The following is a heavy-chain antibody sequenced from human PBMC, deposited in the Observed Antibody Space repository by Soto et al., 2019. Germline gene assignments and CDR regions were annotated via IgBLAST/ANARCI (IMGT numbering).Heavy chain of an antibody. D-gene: IGHD3-22*01. CDR3: AKDAAYDSSGYYYYFEY. CDR1: GFTFYSFA. CDR2: IGPSGGDI. V-gene: IGHV3-23*01. J-gene: IGHJ4*01. Sequence: PGGSLRLSCAASGFTFYSFAMAWVRQAPGKGLEWVSSIGPSGGDISYADSVKGRFTISRDNSENTLYLQMNSLRGDDSAVYYCAKDAAYDSSGYYYYFEYWGHGTLVTVSS.